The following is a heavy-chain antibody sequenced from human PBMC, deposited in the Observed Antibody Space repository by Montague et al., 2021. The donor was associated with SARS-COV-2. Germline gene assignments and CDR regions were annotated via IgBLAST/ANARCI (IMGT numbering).Heavy chain of an antibody. V-gene: IGHV4-59*01. CDR3: ARLLRSCTNGVCRTYYYYALDV. D-gene: IGHD2-8*01. CDR1: GGSISGFY. CDR2: IYYSGST. Sequence: SETLSLTRTLSGGSISGFYWSWIRQPPGKGLEWIGYIYYSGSTKYNPSLESRVAVSVDRSKNQVSLKLTSVTAADTAVYYCARLLRSCTNGVCRTYYYYALDVWGQGTTVTVSS. J-gene: IGHJ6*02.